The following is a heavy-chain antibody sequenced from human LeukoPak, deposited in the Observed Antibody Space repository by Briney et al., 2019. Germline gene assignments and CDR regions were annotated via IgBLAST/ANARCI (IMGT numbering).Heavy chain of an antibody. CDR1: GGSISSSSYY. CDR2: IYYSGST. D-gene: IGHD1-26*01. J-gene: IGHJ4*02. CDR3: ARPLVGDSRAFDY. V-gene: IGHV4-39*01. Sequence: SETLSLTCTVSGGSISSSSYYWGWIRQPPGKGLEWIGSIYYSGSTYYNPSLKSRVTISVDTSKNQFSLKLSSVTATDTAVYYCARPLVGDSRAFDYWGQGTLVIVSS.